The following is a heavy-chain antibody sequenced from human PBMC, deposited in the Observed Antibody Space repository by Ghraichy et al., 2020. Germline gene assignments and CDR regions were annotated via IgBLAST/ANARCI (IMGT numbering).Heavy chain of an antibody. CDR2: ISSTSSTM. V-gene: IGHV3-48*02. CDR1: GFSFSGYS. D-gene: IGHD3-10*01. Sequence: LSHTCAASGFSFSGYSMNWVRQAPGKGLEWVSYISSTSSTMYYADSVKGRFTISRDNAKNSLYLQMNSLRDEDTAVYYCARSNYYGSGGYDFYYGMDVWGQGTTVTVSS. J-gene: IGHJ6*02. CDR3: ARSNYYGSGGYDFYYGMDV.